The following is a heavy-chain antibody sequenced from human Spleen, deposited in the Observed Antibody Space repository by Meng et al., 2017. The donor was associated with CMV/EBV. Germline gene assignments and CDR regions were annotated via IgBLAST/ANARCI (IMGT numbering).Heavy chain of an antibody. J-gene: IGHJ6*02. V-gene: IGHV3-74*03. CDR1: GFTLRSYW. CDR3: ARDRLSPYYDSGSGAHATPHGVDV. Sequence: GGSLRLSCAASGFTLRSYWMHWVRQVPGKGLEWVSRISSEGSSTTYADAVKGRFTISRDNTKNTVHLQMNSLRVEDTAMYYCARDRLSPYYDSGSGAHATPHGVDVWGQGTTVTVSS. CDR2: ISSEGSST. D-gene: IGHD3-3*01.